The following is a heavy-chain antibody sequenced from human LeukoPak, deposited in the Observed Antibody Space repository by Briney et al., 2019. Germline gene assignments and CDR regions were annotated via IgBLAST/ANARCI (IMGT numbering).Heavy chain of an antibody. V-gene: IGHV3-20*04. CDR1: GFTFDDYV. Sequence: GGSLRLSCAASGFTFDDYVMSWVRLVPEKGLEWVSGVNWNGESTAYADSVTGRFTIFRDNAKNSLYLQMNSLRAEDTALYYCARDPLGGVGTRFDCWGQGTLVTVSS. D-gene: IGHD3-16*01. CDR2: VNWNGEST. J-gene: IGHJ4*02. CDR3: ARDPLGGVGTRFDC.